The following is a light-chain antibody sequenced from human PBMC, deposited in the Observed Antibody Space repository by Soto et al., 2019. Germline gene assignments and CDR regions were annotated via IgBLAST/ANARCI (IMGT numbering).Light chain of an antibody. CDR2: AAS. CDR3: QQSNNFPRT. Sequence: DIQMTQSRSSVSASVGDRVTITCRASHDISNFLAWYQQKPGRAPKPLIYAASSLESGVPSRFSGRGSGTDFTLTISSLQPEDFATYHCQQSNNFPRTFGPGTRVDLK. V-gene: IGKV1-12*01. CDR1: HDISNF. J-gene: IGKJ3*01.